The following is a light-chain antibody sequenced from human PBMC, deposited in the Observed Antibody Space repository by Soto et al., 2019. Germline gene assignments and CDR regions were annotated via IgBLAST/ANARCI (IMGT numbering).Light chain of an antibody. Sequence: IQMTQSPSSLSTSVGDRVTITCQASQDIKNYLIWYQHKAGRAPKLLIDDASTLETGVSSRFSGSGSGTHFTLTISSLQTADIATYYCQQFDSVPCTFGQGTKLEMK. CDR2: DAS. CDR3: QQFDSVPCT. J-gene: IGKJ2*02. V-gene: IGKV1-33*01. CDR1: QDIKNY.